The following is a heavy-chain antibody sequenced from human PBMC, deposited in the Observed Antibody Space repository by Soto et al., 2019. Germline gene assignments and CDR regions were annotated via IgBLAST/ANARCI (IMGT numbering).Heavy chain of an antibody. CDR2: INHSGST. D-gene: IGHD3-3*01. CDR3: ARGPGSITIFGVLTHPYYYYMDV. J-gene: IGHJ6*03. CDR1: GGSFSGYY. Sequence: PETLSLTCAVYGGSFSGYYWSWIRQPPGKGLEWIGEINHSGSTNYNPSLKSRVTISVDTSKNQFSLKLSSVTAADTAVYYCARGPGSITIFGVLTHPYYYYMDVWGKGTTVTVS. V-gene: IGHV4-34*01.